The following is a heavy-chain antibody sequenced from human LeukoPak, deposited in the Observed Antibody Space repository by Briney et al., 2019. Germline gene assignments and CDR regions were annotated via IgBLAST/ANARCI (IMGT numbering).Heavy chain of an antibody. CDR2: IIPIFGTA. CDR3: ARDPTYYYGSGSYFTGDY. CDR1: GGTFSSYA. Sequence: SVKVSCKASGGTFSSYAISWVRQAPGQGLEWMGEIIPIFGTANYAQKFQGRVTITADKSTSTAYMELSSLRSEDTAVYYCARDPTYYYGSGSYFTGDYWGQGTLVTVSS. V-gene: IGHV1-69*06. J-gene: IGHJ4*02. D-gene: IGHD3-10*01.